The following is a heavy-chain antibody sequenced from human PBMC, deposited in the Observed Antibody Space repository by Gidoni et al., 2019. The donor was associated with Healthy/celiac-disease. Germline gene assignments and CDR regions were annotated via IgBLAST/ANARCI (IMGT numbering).Heavy chain of an antibody. J-gene: IGHJ4*02. Sequence: EVQLVEPGGGLVQPGGSLRLSCSASGFTFRSYAMHWGRQAPGQGLEYVSAISSNGGSTYYADSVKGRFTISRDNSKNTLYLQMSSLRAEDTAVYYCVKDRDDYGDYEFDYWGQGTLVTVSS. CDR2: ISSNGGST. CDR1: GFTFRSYA. V-gene: IGHV3-64D*06. CDR3: VKDRDDYGDYEFDY. D-gene: IGHD4-17*01.